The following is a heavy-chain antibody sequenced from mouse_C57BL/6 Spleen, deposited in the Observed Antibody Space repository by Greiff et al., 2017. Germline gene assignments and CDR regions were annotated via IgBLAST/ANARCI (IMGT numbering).Heavy chain of an antibody. CDR2: IYPGDGDT. CDR1: GYAFSSSW. V-gene: IGHV1-82*01. CDR3: AFYYYGSRGYFDY. D-gene: IGHD1-1*01. Sequence: QVQLQQSGPELVKPGASVTISCKASGYAFSSSWMNWVKQRPGKGLEWIGRIYPGDGDTNYNGKFKGKATLTADKSSSKAYMQLSSLTSEDSAVYFCAFYYYGSRGYFDYWGQGTTLTVSS. J-gene: IGHJ2*01.